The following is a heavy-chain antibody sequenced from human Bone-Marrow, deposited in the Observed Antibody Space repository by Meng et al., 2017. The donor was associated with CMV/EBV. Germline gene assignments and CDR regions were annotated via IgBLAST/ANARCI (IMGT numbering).Heavy chain of an antibody. D-gene: IGHD3-22*01. CDR2: ISGSGGST. V-gene: IGHV3-23*04. CDR1: GFTFSSYA. CDR3: AKVPYDSRYYFDY. J-gene: IGHJ4*02. Sequence: EVQRVESGGGLVQPGGSLRLSCAASGFTFSSYAMSWVRQAPGKGLECVSAISGSGGSTYYADSVKGRFTISRDNSKNTLYLQMNSLRAEDTAVYYCAKVPYDSRYYFDYWGQGTLVTVSS.